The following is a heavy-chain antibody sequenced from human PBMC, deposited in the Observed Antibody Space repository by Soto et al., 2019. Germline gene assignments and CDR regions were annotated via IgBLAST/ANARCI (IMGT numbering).Heavy chain of an antibody. Sequence: GESRTISCKGSGYNFAGYWITCVRQKPGKGLEWMGLIDPSDSQTYYSPSFRGHVTISVTKSITTVFLQWSSLRASDTAMYYCARQIYDSDTGPNFYYYFDSSGQGTRVTVYS. V-gene: IGHV5-10-1*01. CDR3: ARQIYDSDTGPNFYYYFDS. CDR1: GYNFAGYW. D-gene: IGHD3-22*01. J-gene: IGHJ4*02. CDR2: IDPSDSQT.